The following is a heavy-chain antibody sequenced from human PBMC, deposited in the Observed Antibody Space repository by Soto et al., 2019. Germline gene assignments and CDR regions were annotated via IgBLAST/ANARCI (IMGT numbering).Heavy chain of an antibody. CDR2: IYWNDEA. Sequence: QITLKESGPTLVRPTQTLTLTCTVSGFSLSTDAVGVAWIRQPPGKALEWLALIYWNDEARYKSSLNNRLTITKDTSKSQVVLTMTDMAPLDSATYFCAHRSAAPGRTLDYWGQGILVTVSS. CDR1: GFSLSTDAVG. J-gene: IGHJ4*02. D-gene: IGHD6-13*01. CDR3: AHRSAAPGRTLDY. V-gene: IGHV2-5*01.